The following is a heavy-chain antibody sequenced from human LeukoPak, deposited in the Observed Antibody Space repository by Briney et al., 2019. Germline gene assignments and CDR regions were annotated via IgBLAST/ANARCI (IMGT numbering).Heavy chain of an antibody. D-gene: IGHD3-10*01. CDR1: GDSVSGGSAG. Sequence: SQTLSLTCAISGDSVSGGSAGWNWIRQSPSRGLEWLGRIYYRSKWYSDYGISLKSRITINPDTSRNQFSLQLNSVTHDDTAVYYCTGGGLVRGTLHWFDPWGQGTLVTVSS. J-gene: IGHJ5*02. V-gene: IGHV6-1*01. CDR2: IYYRSKWYS. CDR3: TGGGLVRGTLHWFDP.